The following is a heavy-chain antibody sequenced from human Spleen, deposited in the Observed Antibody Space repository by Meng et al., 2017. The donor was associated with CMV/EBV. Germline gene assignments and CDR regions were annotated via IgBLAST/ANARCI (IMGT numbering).Heavy chain of an antibody. V-gene: IGHV4-34*01. Sequence: QVQLQQWGAGLLKPSETLSLTCAVYGGPFSGYYWSWIRQPPGKGLEWIGEINHSGSTNYNPSLKSRVTISVDTSKNQFSLKLSSVTAADTAVYYCASFDGYNNFDYWGQGTLVTVSS. CDR1: GGPFSGYY. CDR2: INHSGST. J-gene: IGHJ4*02. CDR3: ASFDGYNNFDY. D-gene: IGHD5-24*01.